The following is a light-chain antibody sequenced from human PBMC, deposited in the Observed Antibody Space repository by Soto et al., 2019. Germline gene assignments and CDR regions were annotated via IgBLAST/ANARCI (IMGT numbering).Light chain of an antibody. Sequence: VLAQPPSASGTPGQRVTISCSGSSSNIGSNTVNWYQQLPGTAPKLLIYSNNQRPSGVPDRFSGSKSGTSASLAISGLQSEDEADYYCAAWDDRLNGYVFGTGTKVTVL. CDR3: AAWDDRLNGYV. V-gene: IGLV1-44*01. CDR1: SSNIGSNT. J-gene: IGLJ1*01. CDR2: SNN.